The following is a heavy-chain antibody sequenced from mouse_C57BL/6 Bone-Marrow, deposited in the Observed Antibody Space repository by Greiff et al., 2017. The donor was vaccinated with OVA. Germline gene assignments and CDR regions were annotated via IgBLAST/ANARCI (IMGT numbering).Heavy chain of an antibody. D-gene: IGHD1-1*01. V-gene: IGHV1-52*01. CDR1: GYTFTSYW. CDR3: ARSEFLLLRFFDY. J-gene: IGHJ2*01. CDR2: IDPSDSET. Sequence: QVQLQQPGAELVRPGSSVKLSCKASGYTFTSYWMHWVKQRPIQGLEWIGNIDPSDSETNYNQKFKDKATLTVDKSSSTAYMQLSSLTSEDSAVYYCARSEFLLLRFFDYWGQGTTLTVSS.